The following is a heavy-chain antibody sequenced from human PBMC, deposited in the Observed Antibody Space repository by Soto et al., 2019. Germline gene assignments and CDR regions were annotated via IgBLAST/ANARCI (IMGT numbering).Heavy chain of an antibody. CDR3: ARNYGLGAFDI. Sequence: QVQLQESGPGLVKTSETLSLTCTVSGGSIRSYYWSWIRQPPGKGLEWIGYIYYSGSTNYNPSLKSRVTISVDTAKNQFSLTLCSVTAADTAVYYCARNYGLGAFDIWGQGTMITVSS. CDR1: GGSIRSYY. V-gene: IGHV4-59*01. CDR2: IYYSGST. J-gene: IGHJ3*02. D-gene: IGHD4-17*01.